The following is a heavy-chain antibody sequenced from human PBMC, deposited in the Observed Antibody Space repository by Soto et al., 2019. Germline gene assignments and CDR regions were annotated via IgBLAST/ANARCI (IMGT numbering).Heavy chain of an antibody. J-gene: IGHJ6*02. V-gene: IGHV3-73*01. CDR1: GFTFSGSA. D-gene: IGHD5-12*01. Sequence: GGSLRFSCAASGFTFSGSAMHWVRQASGKGLEWVGRIRNKANSYATAYGASMRGRFTIYRDDSKNTAYLHMNSLNTEDTAVYFCTSALYSGYDSIGFYSYAMDVWGQGTTVTVSS. CDR2: IRNKANSYAT. CDR3: TSALYSGYDSIGFYSYAMDV.